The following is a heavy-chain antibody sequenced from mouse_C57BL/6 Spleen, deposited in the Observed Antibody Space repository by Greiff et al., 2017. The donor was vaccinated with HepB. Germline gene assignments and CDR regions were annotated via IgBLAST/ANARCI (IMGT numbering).Heavy chain of an antibody. V-gene: IGHV1-61*01. CDR2: IYPSDSET. CDR3: ARETAQATYYAMDY. J-gene: IGHJ4*01. Sequence: QVQLQQPGAELVRPGSSVKLSCKASGYTFTSYWMDWVKQRPGQGLEWIGNIYPSDSETHYNQKFKDKATLTVDKSSSTASMQLSSLTSEDSAVYYCARETAQATYYAMDYWGQGTSVTVSS. CDR1: GYTFTSYW. D-gene: IGHD3-2*02.